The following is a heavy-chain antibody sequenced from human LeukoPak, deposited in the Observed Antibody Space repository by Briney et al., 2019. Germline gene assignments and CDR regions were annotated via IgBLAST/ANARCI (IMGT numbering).Heavy chain of an antibody. CDR3: AKVGRRYYDSSGYLPPLYYGMDV. D-gene: IGHD3-22*01. CDR2: ISGSGGKQ. J-gene: IGHJ6*02. V-gene: IGHV3-23*01. CDR1: GFTFSSYA. Sequence: GGSLRLSCAASGFTFSSYAMNWVRQAPGKGLEWVSAISGSGGKQYYADSVKGRFTISRDNSKNALFLQMSSLRAEDTAVYYCAKVGRRYYDSSGYLPPLYYGMDVWGQGTTVTVSS.